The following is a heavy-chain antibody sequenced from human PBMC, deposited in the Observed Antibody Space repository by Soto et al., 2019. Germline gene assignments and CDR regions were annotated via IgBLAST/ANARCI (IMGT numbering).Heavy chain of an antibody. Sequence: SVKVSWKVSGSRFINYVISWVRQAPGHGLEWLGRIIPIFNSTKYAQSFQGRVTITADKSTSTASLELSSLRSDDTAVYYCAREGRGKKAGYNGLVSLGYWGQGTLVTVSS. CDR2: IIPIFNST. CDR3: AREGRGKKAGYNGLVSLGY. CDR1: GSRFINYV. V-gene: IGHV1-69*06. D-gene: IGHD2-2*02. J-gene: IGHJ4*02.